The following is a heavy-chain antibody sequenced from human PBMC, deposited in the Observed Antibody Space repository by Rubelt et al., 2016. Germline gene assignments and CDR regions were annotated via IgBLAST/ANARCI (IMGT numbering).Heavy chain of an antibody. V-gene: IGHV3-48*02. CDR3: ARDHNYAFDN. J-gene: IGHJ4*02. CDR2: ISTQYRII. CDR1: GFTFSSYS. D-gene: IGHD3-16*01. Sequence: GGSLKLSCAASGFTFSSYSMNWIRQAPGKGLEYIAYISTQYRIIHYADSVTGRFAISSDTAKNSLYLQMSSLRDEDTAVYYCARDHNYAFDNWGQGTLVTVSS.